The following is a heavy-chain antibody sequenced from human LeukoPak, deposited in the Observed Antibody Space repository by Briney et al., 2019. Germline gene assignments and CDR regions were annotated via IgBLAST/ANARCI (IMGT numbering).Heavy chain of an antibody. J-gene: IGHJ4*02. CDR2: IYHSGST. D-gene: IGHD5-12*01. V-gene: IGHV4-4*02. Sequence: SGTLSLTCAVSGGSISSSNWWSWVRQPPGKGLEWIGEIYHSGSTNYNPSLKSRVTISVDKSKTQCSLTLSSVTAADTAVYYCARSGMVATIYFYYWGQGTLVTVSS. CDR1: GGSISSSNW. CDR3: ARSGMVATIYFYY.